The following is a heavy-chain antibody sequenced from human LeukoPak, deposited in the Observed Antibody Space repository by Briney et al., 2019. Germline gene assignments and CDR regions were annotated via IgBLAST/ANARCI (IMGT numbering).Heavy chain of an antibody. Sequence: TASETLSLTCTVSGGSISSGGYYWSWIRQPPGKGLEWIGYTYHSGSTYYNPSLKSRVTISVDRSKNQFSLKLSSVTAADTAVYYCARSLRSDYSSAFDIWGQGTMVTVSS. V-gene: IGHV4-30-2*01. D-gene: IGHD4-17*01. CDR2: TYHSGST. CDR3: ARSLRSDYSSAFDI. J-gene: IGHJ3*02. CDR1: GGSISSGGYY.